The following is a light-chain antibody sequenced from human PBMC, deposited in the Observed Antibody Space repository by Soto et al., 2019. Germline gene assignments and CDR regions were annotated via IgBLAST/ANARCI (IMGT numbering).Light chain of an antibody. CDR3: QQSYSTPRT. J-gene: IGKJ1*01. CDR1: QSISSY. Sequence: DILMTQSPSSLSASVGDRVTITCRASQSISSYLNWYQQKPGKAPKLLIYAASSLPSGVPARFSGSGSGTDFTLTISSLQPEDFATYYCQQSYSTPRTFGQGTKVEIK. CDR2: AAS. V-gene: IGKV1-39*01.